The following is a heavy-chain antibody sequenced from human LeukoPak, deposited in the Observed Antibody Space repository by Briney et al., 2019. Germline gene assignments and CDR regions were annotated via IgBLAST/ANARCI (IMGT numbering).Heavy chain of an antibody. D-gene: IGHD4-23*01. J-gene: IGHJ4*02. Sequence: SETLSLTSTVSGGSISSGSYYWSWIRQPAGKGLEWIGRIYTSGSTNYNPSLKSRVTISVDTSKNQFSLKLSSVTAADTAVYYCARGDYYGGNSDYWGQGTLVTVSS. V-gene: IGHV4-61*02. CDR3: ARGDYYGGNSDY. CDR1: GGSISSGSYY. CDR2: IYTSGST.